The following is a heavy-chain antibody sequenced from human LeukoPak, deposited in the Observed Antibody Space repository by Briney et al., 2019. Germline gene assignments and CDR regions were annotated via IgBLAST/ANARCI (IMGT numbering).Heavy chain of an antibody. CDR1: GYTFTSYD. D-gene: IGHD2-2*01. CDR3: ARDLAGVVVPAATPY. CDR2: INPNSGGT. Sequence: GASVKVSCKASGYTFTSYDINWVRQATRQGLEWMGWINPNSGGTNYAQKFQGRVTMTRDTSISTAYMELSRLRSDDTAVYYCARDLAGVVVPAATPYWGQGTLVTVSS. V-gene: IGHV1-2*02. J-gene: IGHJ4*02.